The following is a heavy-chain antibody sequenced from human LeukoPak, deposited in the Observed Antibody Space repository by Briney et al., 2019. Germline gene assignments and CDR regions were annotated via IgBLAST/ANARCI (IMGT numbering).Heavy chain of an antibody. D-gene: IGHD1-26*01. Sequence: GGSLRLSCAASGFTFSSYGMHWVRQAPGKGLEWVAFIRYDGSNKYYADSVKGRFTISRDNSKNTLYLQMNSLRSEDTAVYYCARESGSYGWFDPWGQGTLVTVSS. V-gene: IGHV3-30*02. J-gene: IGHJ5*02. CDR3: ARESGSYGWFDP. CDR1: GFTFSSYG. CDR2: IRYDGSNK.